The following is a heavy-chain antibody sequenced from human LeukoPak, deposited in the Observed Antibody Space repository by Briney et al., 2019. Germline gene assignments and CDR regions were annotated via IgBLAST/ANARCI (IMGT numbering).Heavy chain of an antibody. CDR1: GHSFANYW. V-gene: IGHV5-51*01. CDR3: ATSESQTKFDF. Sequence: GESLKISCNSSGHSFANYWIGWVRQMPGKGLEWMGIIYTGDSDTRYSPSFQGQVTISADKSINTAYLQWSSLKASDTAMYYCATSESQTKFDFWGQGTLVTVSS. D-gene: IGHD1/OR15-1a*01. CDR2: IYTGDSDT. J-gene: IGHJ4*02.